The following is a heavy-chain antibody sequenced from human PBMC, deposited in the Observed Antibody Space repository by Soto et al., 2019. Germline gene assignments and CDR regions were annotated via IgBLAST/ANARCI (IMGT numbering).Heavy chain of an antibody. CDR2: IYYSGRT. V-gene: IGHV4-39*01. D-gene: IGHD3-10*01. CDR1: CGSISSSSYY. CDR3: ARQEVDYYGSGRGWYFAL. Sequence: QLQLQESGPGLVKPSETLSLTCTVSCGSISSSSYYWGWIRQPPGKGLEWIGRIYYSGRTYYNPALKSRVTISGDTSKNPSSLKLRSVAAEDTALYYCARQEVDYYGSGRGWYFALWGRGTLVTVSS. J-gene: IGHJ2*01.